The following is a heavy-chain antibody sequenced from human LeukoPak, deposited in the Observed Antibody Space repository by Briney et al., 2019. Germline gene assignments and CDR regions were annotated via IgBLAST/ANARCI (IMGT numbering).Heavy chain of an antibody. CDR3: AKDSNYCSGGSCYSYYYYYMDV. Sequence: GGSLRLSCAASGFTFSRYSMNWVRQTPGRGLEWVSSISSSSNYIYYTDSVKGRFTISRDNSKNTLYLQMNSLRAEDTAVYYCAKDSNYCSGGSCYSYYYYYMDVWGKGTTVTVSS. J-gene: IGHJ6*03. CDR2: ISSSSNYI. V-gene: IGHV3-21*01. CDR1: GFTFSRYS. D-gene: IGHD2-15*01.